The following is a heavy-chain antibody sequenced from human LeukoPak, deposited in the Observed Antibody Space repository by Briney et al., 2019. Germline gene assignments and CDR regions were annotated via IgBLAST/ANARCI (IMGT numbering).Heavy chain of an antibody. Sequence: EASVKVSCKASGYTFTSYGISWVRQAPGQGLEWMGWISAYNGNTNYAQKLQGRVTMTTDTSTSTAYMELRSLRSDDTAVYYCARDRGGIAAAGVYYYYYYMDVWGKGTTVTVSS. CDR1: GYTFTSYG. D-gene: IGHD6-13*01. CDR3: ARDRGGIAAAGVYYYYYYMDV. J-gene: IGHJ6*03. CDR2: ISAYNGNT. V-gene: IGHV1-18*01.